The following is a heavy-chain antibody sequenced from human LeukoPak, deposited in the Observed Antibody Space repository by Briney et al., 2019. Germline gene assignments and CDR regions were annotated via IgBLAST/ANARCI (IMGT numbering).Heavy chain of an antibody. CDR3: VTRGTTGTKYLEH. J-gene: IGHJ4*02. D-gene: IGHD1-1*01. CDR1: GFSVTDNY. CDR2: IYSGGTA. Sequence: GGSLRLSCAASGFSVTDNYMSWVRQAPGKGLEWVSVIYSGGTAFSADSVKGRFTISRDNSKNTLHLQMNSLRVGDTAVYYCVTRGTTGTKYLEHWGQGTLVTVSS. V-gene: IGHV3-53*01.